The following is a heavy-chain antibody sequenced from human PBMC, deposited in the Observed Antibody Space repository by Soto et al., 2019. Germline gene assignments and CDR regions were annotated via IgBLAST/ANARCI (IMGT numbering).Heavy chain of an antibody. Sequence: VASVKVSCKASGYTFTGYYMHWVRQAPGQGLEWMGWINPNSGGTNYAQKFQGRVTMTRDTSISTAYMELSRLRSDDTAVYYCARGEEYTPRRLDYWGQGTLVTVSS. CDR2: INPNSGGT. CDR3: ARGEEYTPRRLDY. CDR1: GYTFTGYY. D-gene: IGHD6-6*01. V-gene: IGHV1-2*02. J-gene: IGHJ4*02.